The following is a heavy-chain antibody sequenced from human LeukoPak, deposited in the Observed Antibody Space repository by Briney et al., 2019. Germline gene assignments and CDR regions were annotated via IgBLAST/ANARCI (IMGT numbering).Heavy chain of an antibody. V-gene: IGHV3-30*18. J-gene: IGHJ4*02. CDR2: ISYDGSNK. Sequence: RGSLRLSCAASGFTFSSYGMHWVRQAPGKGLEWEAVISYDGSNKYYTDSVKGRFTISRDNSKTTLYLQMNILRAEDTAVYYCAKGPPGYDSSGYYPILSHWGQGTLVTVSS. CDR3: AKGPPGYDSSGYYPILSH. CDR1: GFTFSSYG. D-gene: IGHD3-22*01.